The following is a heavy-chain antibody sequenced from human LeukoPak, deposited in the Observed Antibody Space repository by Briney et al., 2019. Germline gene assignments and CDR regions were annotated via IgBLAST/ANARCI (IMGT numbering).Heavy chain of an antibody. CDR1: GGTFSSYA. CDR3: ASGYDILTGYSRGYYFDY. D-gene: IGHD3-9*01. V-gene: IGHV1-69*05. J-gene: IGHJ4*02. Sequence: ASVKVSCKASGGTFSSYAISWVRQAPGQGREWMGGIIPIFGTANYAQKFQGRVTITTDESTSTAYMELSSLRSEDTAVYYCASGYDILTGYSRGYYFDYWGQGTLVTVSS. CDR2: IIPIFGTA.